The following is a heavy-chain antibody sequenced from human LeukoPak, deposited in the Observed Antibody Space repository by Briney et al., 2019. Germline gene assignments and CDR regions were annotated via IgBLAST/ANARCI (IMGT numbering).Heavy chain of an antibody. CDR2: INSSGGST. D-gene: IGHD5-18*01. CDR1: GYTFSSYY. J-gene: IGHJ4*02. Sequence: GASVKVSCKASGYTFSSYYMHWVRQAPGQGLEWMGIINSSGGSTSYAQKFQGRVTMTRDTSTSTVYMELRSLRSEDTAVYYCARDRGYNYLFDYWGQGTLVTVSS. V-gene: IGHV1-46*01. CDR3: ARDRGYNYLFDY.